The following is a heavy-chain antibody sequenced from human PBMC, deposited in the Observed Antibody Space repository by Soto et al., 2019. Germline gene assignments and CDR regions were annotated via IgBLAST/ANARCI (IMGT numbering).Heavy chain of an antibody. CDR1: GGTFSSYA. D-gene: IGHD3-16*01. V-gene: IGHV1-69*05. J-gene: IGHJ5*02. CDR2: IIPIFGTA. CDR3: ARMATFGSLNWFDP. Sequence: SVKVYCKASGGTFSSYAISWVRQAPGQGLEWMGGIIPIFGTANYAQKFQGRVTMTRDISIATAYMELSSLRSDDTAIYYCARMATFGSLNWFDPWGQGTLVTVSS.